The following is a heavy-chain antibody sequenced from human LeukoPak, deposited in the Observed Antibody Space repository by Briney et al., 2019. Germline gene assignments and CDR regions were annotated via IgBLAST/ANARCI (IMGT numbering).Heavy chain of an antibody. D-gene: IGHD3-3*01. V-gene: IGHV3-21*01. CDR3: ARGGMDYDFWSGPTNYYLDY. CDR1: GFTFSSYS. J-gene: IGHJ4*02. CDR2: ISSSSSYI. Sequence: GGSLRLSCAASGFTFSSYSMNWVRQAPGKGLEWVSSISSSSSYIYYADSVKGRFTISRDNAKNSLYLQMNSLRAEDTAVYYCARGGMDYDFWSGPTNYYLDYWGQGTLVTVSS.